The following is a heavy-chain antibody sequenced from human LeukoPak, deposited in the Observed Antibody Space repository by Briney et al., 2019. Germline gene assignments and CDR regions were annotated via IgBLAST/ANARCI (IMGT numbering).Heavy chain of an antibody. D-gene: IGHD3-10*01. CDR2: IYYSGST. CDR3: ATRGGIVNYYYYGMDV. CDR1: GGSISSSSYY. Sequence: SETLSFTCTVSGGSISSSSYYWGWIRQPPGKGLEWIGGIYYSGSTYYNPSLKSRVTISVDTSKNQFSLKLSSVTAADTAVYYCATRGGIVNYYYYGMDVWGQGTTVTVSS. J-gene: IGHJ6*02. V-gene: IGHV4-39*01.